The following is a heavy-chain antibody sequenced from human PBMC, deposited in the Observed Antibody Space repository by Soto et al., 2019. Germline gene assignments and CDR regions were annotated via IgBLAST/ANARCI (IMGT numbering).Heavy chain of an antibody. CDR3: ARDSGYGSGASVNHYLDY. V-gene: IGHV3-72*01. Sequence: GGSLRLSCAASGFTFSDHYMDWVRQAPGKGLEWVGRTRNKANSFTTEYAASVKGRFTIFRDDSKNSLYLQMDSLRAEDTAVYYCARDSGYGSGASVNHYLDYWGHGTLVTVSS. D-gene: IGHD3-10*01. J-gene: IGHJ4*01. CDR2: TRNKANSFTT. CDR1: GFTFSDHY.